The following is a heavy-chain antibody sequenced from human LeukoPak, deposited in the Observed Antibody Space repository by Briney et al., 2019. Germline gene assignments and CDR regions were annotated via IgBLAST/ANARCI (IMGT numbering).Heavy chain of an antibody. J-gene: IGHJ4*02. CDR2: ISGSGGST. V-gene: IGHV3-23*01. CDR3: GKTATVYSSGRYPGWPVDY. D-gene: IGHD6-19*01. CDR1: GFTFSSYA. Sequence: TGGSLRLSCAASGFTFSSYAMSWVRQAPGKGLEWVSAISGSGGSTYYADSVKGRFTISRDNSKNTLYLQMNSLRAEDTAVSYYGKTATVYSSGRYPGWPVDYWGQGTLVTVSS.